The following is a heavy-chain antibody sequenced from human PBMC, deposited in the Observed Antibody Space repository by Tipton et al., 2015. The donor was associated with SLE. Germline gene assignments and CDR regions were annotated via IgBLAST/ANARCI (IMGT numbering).Heavy chain of an antibody. D-gene: IGHD3-9*01. CDR1: GGPISSSYYC. J-gene: IGHJ5*02. V-gene: IGHV4-39*07. CDR3: ARAEGGAYNILTGQPASNWFGP. Sequence: GLVKPSETMSLTCTVSGGPISSSYYCWGWIRQPPGKGLQWIGSVCSSGSTHYNPPLQSRVTISVDTSKSHFSLRLNSVTAADTAVYYCARAEGGAYNILTGQPASNWFGPWGQGTLVTVSS. CDR2: VCSSGST.